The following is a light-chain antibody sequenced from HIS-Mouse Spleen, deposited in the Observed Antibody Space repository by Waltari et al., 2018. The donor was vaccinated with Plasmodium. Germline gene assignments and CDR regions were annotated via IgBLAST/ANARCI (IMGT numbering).Light chain of an antibody. CDR3: QAWDSSTVV. CDR2: QDS. V-gene: IGLV3-1*01. CDR1: KLGDNY. J-gene: IGLJ2*01. Sequence: SYELTQPPSVSVSPGQNASITCQGAKLGDNYACWYQQKPGQSPDLVIYQDSKRHSGIPERFSGSNSGNTATLTFSGTQAMDEADYYCQAWDSSTVVFGGGTKLTVL.